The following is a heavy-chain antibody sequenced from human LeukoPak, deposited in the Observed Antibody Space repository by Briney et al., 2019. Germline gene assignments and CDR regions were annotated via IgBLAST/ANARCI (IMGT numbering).Heavy chain of an antibody. D-gene: IGHD4-11*01. CDR1: GGTFSSYA. Sequence: ASVKVSCKASGGTFSSYAISWVRQAPGQGLEWMGRIIPILGIANYAQKLQGRVTITADKSTSTAYMELSSLRSEDTVVYYCARAWTTVTANYYLDYWGQGTLVTVSS. J-gene: IGHJ4*02. CDR3: ARAWTTVTANYYLDY. V-gene: IGHV1-69*04. CDR2: IIPILGIA.